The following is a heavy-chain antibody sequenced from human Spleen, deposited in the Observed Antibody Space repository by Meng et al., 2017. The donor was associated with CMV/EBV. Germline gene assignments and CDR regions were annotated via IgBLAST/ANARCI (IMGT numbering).Heavy chain of an antibody. J-gene: IGHJ3*02. CDR2: ISSSSSTI. D-gene: IGHD6-19*01. V-gene: IGHV3-48*04. CDR1: GFTFSSYS. CDR3: ARAKAVAGILRGDDAFDI. Sequence: GESLKISCAASGFTFSSYSMNWVRQAPGKGLEWVSYISSSSSTIYYADSVKGRFTISRDNAKNSLYLQMNSLTAEDTAVYHCARAKAVAGILRGDDAFDIWGQGTTVTVSS.